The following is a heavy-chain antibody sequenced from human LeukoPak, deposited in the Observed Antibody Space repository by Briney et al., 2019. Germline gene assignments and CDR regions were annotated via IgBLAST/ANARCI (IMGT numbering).Heavy chain of an antibody. D-gene: IGHD6-19*01. J-gene: IGHJ5*02. CDR2: ISGSGGST. CDR1: GFTFSSYG. CDR3: AKSSGWYSASGWFDP. Sequence: GGSLRLSCAASGFTFSSYGMSWVRQAPGKGLEWVSAISGSGGSTYYADSVKGRFTISRDNSKNTLYLQMNSLRAEDTAVYYCAKSSGWYSASGWFDPWGQGTLVTVSS. V-gene: IGHV3-23*01.